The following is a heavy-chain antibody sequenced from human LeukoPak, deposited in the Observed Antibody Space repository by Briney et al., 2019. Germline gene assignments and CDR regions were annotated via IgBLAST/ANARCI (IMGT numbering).Heavy chain of an antibody. D-gene: IGHD2-15*01. V-gene: IGHV3-30*18. CDR2: ISYDGSNK. J-gene: IGHJ4*02. CDR1: GFTFSSYG. Sequence: GGSLRLSCAASGFTFSSYGMHWVRQAPGKGLEWVAVISYDGSNKYYADSVKGRFTISRGNSKNTLYLQMNSLRAEDTAVYYCAKDQGYCSGGSCYSGDYWGQGTLVTVSS. CDR3: AKDQGYCSGGSCYSGDY.